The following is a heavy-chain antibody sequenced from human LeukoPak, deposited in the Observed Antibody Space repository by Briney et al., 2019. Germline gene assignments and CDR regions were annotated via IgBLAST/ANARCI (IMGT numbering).Heavy chain of an antibody. V-gene: IGHV4-34*01. Sequence: PSETLSLTCAVYGGSFNNYYWSWVRQPPGKGLEWIGEIDHRGVTNYNPSLKSRVTISVDTSKNQFSLNLYSVTAEDTAVYYCASAGELRYFDWFFDYWGQGTLVTVSS. D-gene: IGHD3-9*01. CDR1: GGSFNNYY. CDR2: IDHRGVT. J-gene: IGHJ4*02. CDR3: ASAGELRYFDWFFDY.